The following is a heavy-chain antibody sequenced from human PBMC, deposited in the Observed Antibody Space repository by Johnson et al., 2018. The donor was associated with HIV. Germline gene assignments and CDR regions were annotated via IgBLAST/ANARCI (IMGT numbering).Heavy chain of an antibody. V-gene: IGHV3-66*03. J-gene: IGHJ3*02. CDR1: GFTVSDNY. CDR2: IYSGGST. Sequence: VQLVESGGGLIQPGGSLRLSCVVSGFTVSDNYMSWVRQAPGKGLEWVSVIYSGGSTYYADSVKGRFTISRDNSKNMVYLQMNSLSTEDTAVYYCAKSGLFVLVVYAPDVLDIWGQGTMVTVSS. CDR3: AKSGLFVLVVYAPDVLDI. D-gene: IGHD2-8*02.